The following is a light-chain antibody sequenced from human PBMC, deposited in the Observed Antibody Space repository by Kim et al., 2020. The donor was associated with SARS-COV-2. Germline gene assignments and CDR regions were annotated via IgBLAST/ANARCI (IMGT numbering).Light chain of an antibody. Sequence: GQVVTISCSGSSSNIGGNTVNWYQQLPGTAPKLLIYSNNQRPSGVPDRFSGSKSGTSASLAISGLQSEDEGDYYCATWDDSLDTWVFGGGTQLTVL. CDR3: ATWDDSLDTWV. CDR2: SNN. V-gene: IGLV1-44*01. J-gene: IGLJ3*02. CDR1: SSNIGGNT.